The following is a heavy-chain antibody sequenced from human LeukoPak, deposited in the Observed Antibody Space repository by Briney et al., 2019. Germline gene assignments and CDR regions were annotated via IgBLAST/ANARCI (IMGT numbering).Heavy chain of an antibody. J-gene: IGHJ4*02. V-gene: IGHV4-39*01. D-gene: IGHD2-2*01. CDR1: AGSISSSSYY. Sequence: SETLSLTCTVSAGSISSSSYYWGWIRQPPGKGLEWIGTISYGGTTFYNPSLKSRVTISVDTPKNQFSLKLSSVTAADTAVYYCARRYCSSSRYLARGTFDYWGQGTLVIVSS. CDR3: ARRYCSSSRYLARGTFDY. CDR2: ISYGGTT.